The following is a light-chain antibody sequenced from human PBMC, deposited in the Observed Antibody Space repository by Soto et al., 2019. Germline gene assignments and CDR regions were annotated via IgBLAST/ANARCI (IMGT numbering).Light chain of an antibody. V-gene: IGKV1-5*03. J-gene: IGKJ1*01. CDR3: QHYNSYSEA. Sequence: DIPMPQSPSTLSGSVGDRVTITCRASQTISSWLAWYQQKPGKAPKLLIYKASTLKSGVPSRFSGSGSGTEFTLTISSLQPDDFATYYCQHYNSYSEAFGQGTKVEL. CDR2: KAS. CDR1: QTISSW.